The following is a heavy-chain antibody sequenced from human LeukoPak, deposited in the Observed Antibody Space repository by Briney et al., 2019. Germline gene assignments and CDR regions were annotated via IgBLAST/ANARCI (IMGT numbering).Heavy chain of an antibody. CDR1: GFTLSSYE. CDR2: ISSSGSTI. CDR3: AKGWDSGPHFGS. Sequence: GGSLRLSCAASGFTLSSYEMNWVSQAPGKGLEWVSYISSSGSTIYYGDCVKGRFTISRDSTKNSQYLQMNSLRAEDTAVYYCAKGWDSGPHFGSWGQGTLVTVSS. D-gene: IGHD1-26*01. V-gene: IGHV3-48*03. J-gene: IGHJ4*02.